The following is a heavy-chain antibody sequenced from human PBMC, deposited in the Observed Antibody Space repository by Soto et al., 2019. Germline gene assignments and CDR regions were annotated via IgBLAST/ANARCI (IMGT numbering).Heavy chain of an antibody. D-gene: IGHD1-26*01. CDR1: GFTFNTAW. CDR2: INNLGVA. J-gene: IGHJ6*02. V-gene: IGHV3-15*01. Sequence: EVQLAESGGGFVKPWGSLRLSCTASGFTFNTAWMSWVRQAPGKGLQWVGRINNLGVADYAAPVRGRFIISRDASKNTVYLQLNNLRSDDTAVYYCSTSRGGDECSSGIDLWGQGMDVWGRGTTVTVSS. CDR3: STSRGGDECSSGIDLWGQGMDV.